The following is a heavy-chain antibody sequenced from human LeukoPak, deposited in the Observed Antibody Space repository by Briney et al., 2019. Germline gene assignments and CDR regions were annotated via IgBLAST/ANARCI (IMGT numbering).Heavy chain of an antibody. V-gene: IGHV3-23*01. CDR1: GFAFRSFA. D-gene: IGHD6-19*01. J-gene: IGHJ4*02. CDR3: AKGSAVADIYFDY. Sequence: GGSLRLSCAASGFAFRSFAMSWVRQAPGKGLEWVSSINGNDYRTFYADSVKGRFTISRDNSKNTLYLQINSLRAEDTAVYFCAKGSAVADIYFDYWGQGTLVTVSS. CDR2: INGNDYRT.